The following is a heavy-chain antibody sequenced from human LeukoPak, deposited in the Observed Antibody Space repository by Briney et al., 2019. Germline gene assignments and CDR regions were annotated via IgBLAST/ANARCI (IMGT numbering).Heavy chain of an antibody. CDR3: AKGKDYYDSSGYYYTYAFDI. D-gene: IGHD3-22*01. V-gene: IGHV3-30*18. CDR1: GFTFSNYW. J-gene: IGHJ3*02. Sequence: SGGSLRLSCVASGFTFSNYWMSWVRQAPGKGLEWVAFISYDGSNKYYADSVKGRFTFSRDNSKNTLYLQMNSLRAEDTAVYYCAKGKDYYDSSGYYYTYAFDIWGQGTVVTVSS. CDR2: ISYDGSNK.